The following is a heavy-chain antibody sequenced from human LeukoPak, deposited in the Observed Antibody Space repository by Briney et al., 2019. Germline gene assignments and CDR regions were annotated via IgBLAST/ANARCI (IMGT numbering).Heavy chain of an antibody. V-gene: IGHV4-34*01. J-gene: IGHJ4*02. CDR1: GGSFSGYY. CDR2: INHSGST. D-gene: IGHD3-10*01. Sequence: PSETLSLTCAVYGGSFSGYYWSWIRQPPGKGLEWIGEINHSGSTNYNPSLKSRVTISVDTSKNQFSPKLSSVTAADTAVYYCARGYGSGSYYNVRPFDYWGQGTLVTVSS. CDR3: ARGYGSGSYYNVRPFDY.